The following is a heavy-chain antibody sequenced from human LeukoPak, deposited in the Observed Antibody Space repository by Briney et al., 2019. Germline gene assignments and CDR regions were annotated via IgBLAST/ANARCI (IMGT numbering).Heavy chain of an antibody. V-gene: IGHV3-30*02. J-gene: IGHJ2*01. CDR2: IRYDGSDK. CDR3: VTGHYDSRMYFDL. D-gene: IGHD3-22*01. Sequence: PGGSVRLSCAPSGFSLVNSDMHWVRQAPGKGLEWVAFIRYDGSDKYYADSLKGRFTISRDNSKNTLYLQMNSLGTEDTAVYYCVTGHYDSRMYFDLWGRGALVTVSS. CDR1: GFSLVNSD.